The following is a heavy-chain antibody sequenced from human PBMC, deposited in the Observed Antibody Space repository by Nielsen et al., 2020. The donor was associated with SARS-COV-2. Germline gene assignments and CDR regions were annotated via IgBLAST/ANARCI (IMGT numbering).Heavy chain of an antibody. D-gene: IGHD4-23*01. V-gene: IGHV1-24*01. CDR3: ARVQTTVVFYYGLDV. CDR2: FDPEDGEI. CDR1: GYSLTEIS. J-gene: IGHJ6*02. Sequence: ASVKVSCKVSGYSLTEISMHWVRQAPGKGLEWMGSFDPEDGEIIYAQKFEGRVTMTEDTSTDTAYMELRSLRSEDTAVYYCARVQTTVVFYYGLDVWGQGTTVTVSS.